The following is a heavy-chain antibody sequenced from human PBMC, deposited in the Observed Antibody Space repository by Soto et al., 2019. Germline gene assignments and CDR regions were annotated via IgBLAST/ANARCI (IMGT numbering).Heavy chain of an antibody. CDR1: GISVSNYV. V-gene: IGHV3-23*01. CDR2: ISASGSGT. Sequence: ESLKISCGTSGISVSNYVMSWVRQAPGKGLEWVSSISASGSGTYYADSVRGRFTISRDTSKNTLFLQMNSLTAEDAAVYYCAKAQDSSDYTSYDFWGQGTPVTVSS. D-gene: IGHD4-17*01. CDR3: AKAQDSSDYTSYDF. J-gene: IGHJ4*02.